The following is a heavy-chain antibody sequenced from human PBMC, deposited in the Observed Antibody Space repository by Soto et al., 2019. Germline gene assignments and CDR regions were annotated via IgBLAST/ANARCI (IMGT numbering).Heavy chain of an antibody. V-gene: IGHV3-23*01. CDR2: ISCSGCST. D-gene: IGHD2-15*01. CDR1: GFTFSSYA. CDR3: AKDVYCSGGSCYSGVYNWFDP. Sequence: GGSLRLSCAASGFTFSSYAMSWVRQAPGKGLEWVSSISCSGCSTYYADSVKGRFTISRDNSKNTLYLQMNSLRAEDTAVYYCAKDVYCSGGSCYSGVYNWFDPWGQGTLVTAPQ. J-gene: IGHJ5*02.